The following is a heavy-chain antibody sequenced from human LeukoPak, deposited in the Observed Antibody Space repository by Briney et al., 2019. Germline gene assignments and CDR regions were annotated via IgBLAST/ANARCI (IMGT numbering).Heavy chain of an antibody. CDR3: ARSRGYSYGCIDY. CDR2: IYHSGST. J-gene: IGHJ4*02. CDR1: GGSISSGGYS. Sequence: SQTLSLTCAVSGGSISSGGYSWSWIRQPPGKGLEWIGYIYHSGSTYYNPSLKSRVTISVDRSKNQFSLKLSSVTAADTAVYYCARSRGYSYGCIDYWGQGTLVTVSS. D-gene: IGHD5-18*01. V-gene: IGHV4-30-2*01.